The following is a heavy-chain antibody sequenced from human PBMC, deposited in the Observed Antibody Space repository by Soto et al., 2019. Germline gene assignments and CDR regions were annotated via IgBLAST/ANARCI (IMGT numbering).Heavy chain of an antibody. CDR1: GFTVSSKY. V-gene: IGHV3-66*01. CDR2: INRDGYT. Sequence: GSLRLSCVASGFTVSSKYMSWVRQAPGEGLEWVSLINRDGYTYYADSVKGRFTISRDNSKNTLYLQMNSLRAEDTAVYYCARDSVYGMDVWGQGTTVNVSS. CDR3: ARDSVYGMDV. J-gene: IGHJ6*01.